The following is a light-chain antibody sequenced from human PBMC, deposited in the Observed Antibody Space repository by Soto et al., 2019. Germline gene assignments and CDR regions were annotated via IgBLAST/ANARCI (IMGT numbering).Light chain of an antibody. CDR1: SSNIGINT. CDR2: TDN. CDR3: ATWDDSLSGWV. Sequence: VLTQPPSASGTPGQRVTISCSGSSSNIGINTVNWYQQVPGTAPKLLIYTDNQRPSGVPDRFSGSKSGTSASLAISGLQSEDEADYYCATWDDSLSGWVFGGGTKLTVL. J-gene: IGLJ3*02. V-gene: IGLV1-44*01.